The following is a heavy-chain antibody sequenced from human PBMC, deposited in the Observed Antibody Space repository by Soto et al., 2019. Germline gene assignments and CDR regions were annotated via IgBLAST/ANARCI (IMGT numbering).Heavy chain of an antibody. CDR1: GGSISSGGYY. CDR2: ISYSGST. D-gene: IGHD3-10*01. J-gene: IGHJ4*02. CDR3: ASLGSPTGDFDY. V-gene: IGHV4-61*08. Sequence: SETLSLTCTVSGGSISSGGYYWSWIRQHPGKGLEWIGYISYSGSTYYNPSLKSRVTISVDTSKNQFSLKLSSVTAADTAVYYCASLGSPTGDFDYWGQGTLVTVSS.